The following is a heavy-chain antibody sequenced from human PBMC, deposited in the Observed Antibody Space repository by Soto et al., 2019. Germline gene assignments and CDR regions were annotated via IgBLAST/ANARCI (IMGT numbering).Heavy chain of an antibody. CDR2: IYSDGRT. V-gene: IGHV3-53*02. D-gene: IGHD6-13*01. CDR1: GFIVSSSY. CDR3: ARCSGWYGQCYFDC. J-gene: IGHJ4*02. Sequence: DVQLVETGGGLIQPGGSLRLSCAASGFIVSSSYMSWVRQAPGKGLEWVSVIYSDGRTYYADSVKGRFTISRDNSKNTLYLQMHSLSAADTAVYYCARCSGWYGQCYFDCWGQGTLVTVSS.